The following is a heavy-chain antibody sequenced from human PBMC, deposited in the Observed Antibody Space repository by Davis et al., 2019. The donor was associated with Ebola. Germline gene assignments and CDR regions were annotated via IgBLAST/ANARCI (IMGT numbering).Heavy chain of an antibody. CDR2: IYYSGST. Sequence: GSLRLSCTVSGGSISSSSYYWSWIRQPPGKGLEWIGYIYYSGSTNYNPSLKSRVTISVDTSKNQFSLQLNSVTPEDTAVYYCALGIGQWLDNWFDPWGQGTLVTVSS. V-gene: IGHV4-61*05. CDR1: GGSISSSSYY. J-gene: IGHJ5*02. CDR3: ALGIGQWLDNWFDP. D-gene: IGHD6-19*01.